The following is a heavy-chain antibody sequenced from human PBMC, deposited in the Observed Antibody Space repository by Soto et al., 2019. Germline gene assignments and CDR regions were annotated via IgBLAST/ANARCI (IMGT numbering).Heavy chain of an antibody. Sequence: PGGSLRLSCAASGFIISDRYMDWVRQAPGKGLEWVGRTRDKSESYTTEYAASVKGRFTISRDDSKNSLYLQMNSLKTEDTAVYYCVRVVRRLYFDYWGQGALVTGS. CDR1: GFIISDRY. V-gene: IGHV3-72*01. CDR2: TRDKSESYTT. J-gene: IGHJ4*02. D-gene: IGHD1-26*01. CDR3: VRVVRRLYFDY.